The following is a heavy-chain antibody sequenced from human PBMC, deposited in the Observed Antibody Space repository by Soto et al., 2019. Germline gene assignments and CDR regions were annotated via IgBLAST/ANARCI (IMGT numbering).Heavy chain of an antibody. CDR2: ISAYNGNT. CDR3: XXXXNYGAVDY. V-gene: IGHV1-18*01. D-gene: IGHD3-16*01. Sequence: QVQLVQSGAEVKKPGASVKVSCKASGYTFTSYGISWVRQAPGQGLEGMGWISAYNGNTNYAQKLQGRVTMTTDTSXSTAXXXXXXXGXDDTXVYXXXXXXNYGAVDYWGQGTLVTVSS. CDR1: GYTFTSYG. J-gene: IGHJ4*02.